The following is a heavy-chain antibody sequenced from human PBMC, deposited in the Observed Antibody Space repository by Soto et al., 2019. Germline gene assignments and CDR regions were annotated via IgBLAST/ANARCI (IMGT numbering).Heavy chain of an antibody. V-gene: IGHV3-23*01. CDR3: TTHEEGAPWAGGFDS. J-gene: IGHJ5*01. CDR1: GFMFRTRA. CDR2: IRPGGDST. Sequence: LRLSCVASGFMFRTRAISWVRQSPGKGLEWVASIRPGGDSTYYADSVKGRFAVSRDNSNVTLYLQMDSLRVEDTAIYYCTTHEEGAPWAGGFDSWGQGTLVTVSS. D-gene: IGHD1-26*01.